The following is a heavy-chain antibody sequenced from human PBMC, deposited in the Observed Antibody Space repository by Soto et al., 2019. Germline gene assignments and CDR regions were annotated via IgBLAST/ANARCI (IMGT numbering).Heavy chain of an antibody. CDR1: GFTFSSYG. J-gene: IGHJ4*02. CDR3: AKDGTTRERWLQPVFYFDY. D-gene: IGHD5-12*01. CDR2: ISYDGSNK. V-gene: IGHV3-30*18. Sequence: GGSLRLSCAASGFTFSSYGMHWVRQAPGKGLEWVAVISYDGSNKYYADSVKGRFTISRDNSKNTLYLQMNSLRAEDTAVYYCAKDGTTRERWLQPVFYFDYWGQGTLVTVSS.